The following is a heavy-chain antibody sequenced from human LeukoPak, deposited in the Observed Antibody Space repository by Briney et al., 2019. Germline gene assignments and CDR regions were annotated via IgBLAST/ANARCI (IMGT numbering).Heavy chain of an antibody. D-gene: IGHD3-10*01. CDR1: GGTFSSYA. CDR3: ARVRRFGATTGHYYYGMDV. J-gene: IGHJ6*02. Sequence: GASVKVSCKASGGTFSSYAISWVRQAPGQGLEWMGRIIPILGIANYALKFQGRVTITADKSTSTAYMELSSLRSEDTAVYYCARVRRFGATTGHYYYGMDVWGQGTTVTVSS. V-gene: IGHV1-69*04. CDR2: IIPILGIA.